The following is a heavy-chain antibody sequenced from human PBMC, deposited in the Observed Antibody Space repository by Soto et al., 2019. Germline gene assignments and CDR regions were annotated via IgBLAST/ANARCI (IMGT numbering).Heavy chain of an antibody. J-gene: IGHJ4*02. Sequence: EVQLVESGGGLVKPGGSLRLSCAASGFTFSSYSMNWVRQAPGKGLEWVSSISSSSSYIYYADSVKGRFTISRDNAKNSLYLQMNSLRAEDTAVYYCARGLTRVVRGVRYWGQGTLVTVSS. CDR1: GFTFSSYS. V-gene: IGHV3-21*01. CDR3: ARGLTRVVRGVRY. CDR2: ISSSSSYI. D-gene: IGHD3-10*01.